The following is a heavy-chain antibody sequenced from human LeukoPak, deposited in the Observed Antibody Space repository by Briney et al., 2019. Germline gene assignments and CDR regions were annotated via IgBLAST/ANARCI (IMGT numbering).Heavy chain of an antibody. V-gene: IGHV1-69*13. D-gene: IGHD3-16*01. CDR1: GGTFSNYA. CDR3: VRGRVMRGTYYVAGQDALDV. J-gene: IGHJ3*01. CDR2: IIPMFGVP. Sequence: ASVKVSRKASGGTFSNYAINWVRQAPGQGLEWMGEIIPMFGVPNYAQRFQGRVTLTADESTSTAYMELSSLRSEDTAVYYCVRGRVMRGTYYVAGQDALDVWGQGTMVTVSS.